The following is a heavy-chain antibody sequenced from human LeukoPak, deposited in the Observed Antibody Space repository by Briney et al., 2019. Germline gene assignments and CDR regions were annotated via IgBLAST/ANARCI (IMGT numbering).Heavy chain of an antibody. CDR2: MNPNSGNT. D-gene: IGHD3-10*01. V-gene: IGHV1-8*02. J-gene: IGHJ3*02. CDR1: GYTFTGYY. Sequence: ASVKVSCKASGYTFTGYYIHWVRQAPGQGLEWMGWMNPNSGNTGYAQKFQGRVTMTRNTSISTAYMELSSLRSEDTAVYYCARGRKITMVRGVIITYAFDIWGQGTMVTVSS. CDR3: ARGRKITMVRGVIITYAFDI.